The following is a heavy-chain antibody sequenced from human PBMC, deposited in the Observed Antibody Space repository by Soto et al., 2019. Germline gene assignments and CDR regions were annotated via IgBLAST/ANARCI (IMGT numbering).Heavy chain of an antibody. CDR2: IIPIFGST. Sequence: QVQLVQSGAEVRKPGSSVKVSCKASGGTFSSYAITWVRQAPGQGLEWMGGIIPIFGSTNYAQKFQGRVTITADDSTSTAYMELSRLRSEDTAVYYCAREGTTAPQDGFYYYGMDVWGQGTTVTVSS. J-gene: IGHJ6*02. CDR3: AREGTTAPQDGFYYYGMDV. CDR1: GGTFSSYA. D-gene: IGHD5-18*01. V-gene: IGHV1-69*01.